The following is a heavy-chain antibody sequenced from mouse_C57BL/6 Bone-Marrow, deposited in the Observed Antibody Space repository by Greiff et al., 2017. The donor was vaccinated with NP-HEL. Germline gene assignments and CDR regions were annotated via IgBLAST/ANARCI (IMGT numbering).Heavy chain of an antibody. D-gene: IGHD3-3*01. V-gene: IGHV5-6*01. CDR2: ISSGGSYT. Sequence: EVKLMGSGGDLVKPGGSLKLSCAASGFTFSSYGMSWVRQTPDKRLEWVATISSGGSYTYYPDSVKGRFTITRDNAKNTLYLQRSSLKSEDTAMYYCARAGTFDYWGQGTTLTVSS. J-gene: IGHJ2*01. CDR1: GFTFSSYG. CDR3: ARAGTFDY.